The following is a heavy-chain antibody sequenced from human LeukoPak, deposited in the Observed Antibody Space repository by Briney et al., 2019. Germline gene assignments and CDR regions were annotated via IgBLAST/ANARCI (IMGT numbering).Heavy chain of an antibody. CDR1: GGSISSGNYH. J-gene: IGHJ6*03. V-gene: IGHV4-39*07. D-gene: IGHD1-26*01. CDR3: ARLSVIVGSTLEYYYYYMDV. Sequence: SETLSLTCTVSGGSISSGNYHWGWIRQPPGKGLEWVASIFYSGGTNYNPSLKSRVTISADKSKNQVSLKLTSVTAADTAVYYCARLSVIVGSTLEYYYYYMDVWGQGTTVTVSS. CDR2: IFYSGGT.